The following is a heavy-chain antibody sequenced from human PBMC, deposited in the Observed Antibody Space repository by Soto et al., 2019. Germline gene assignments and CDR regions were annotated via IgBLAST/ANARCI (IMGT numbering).Heavy chain of an antibody. Sequence: GGSLRLSCAASGFTFSSYGMHWVRQAPGKGLEWVAVISYDGRNKHYTDSVKGRFTISRDNSKSTLYLQMTGLRPEDTAVYYCTSSSVSDIVVVAAASELDYWGQGTLVTVSS. V-gene: IGHV3-30*19. CDR1: GFTFSSYG. CDR3: TSSSVSDIVVVAAASELDY. CDR2: ISYDGRNK. J-gene: IGHJ4*02. D-gene: IGHD2-15*01.